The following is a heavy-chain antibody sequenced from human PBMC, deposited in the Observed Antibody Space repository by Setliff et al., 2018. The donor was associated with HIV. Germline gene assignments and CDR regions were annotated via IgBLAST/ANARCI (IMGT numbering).Heavy chain of an antibody. CDR3: ARVGQQQLVYSDYYGMDV. J-gene: IGHJ6*02. V-gene: IGHV4-61*10. CDR1: GGSISSGNDY. CDR2: IYYSGSS. Sequence: SETLSLTCTVSGGSISSGNDYWSWIRQPAGKGLEWIGYIYYSGSSNYNPSLKRRVTISVDTSENQFSLKLSSVTAADTAIYYCARVGQQQLVYSDYYGMDVWGQGSTVTVSS. D-gene: IGHD6-13*01.